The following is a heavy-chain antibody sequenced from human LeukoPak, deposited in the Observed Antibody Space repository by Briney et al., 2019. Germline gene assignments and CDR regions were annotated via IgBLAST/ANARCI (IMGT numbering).Heavy chain of an antibody. CDR2: INPNTGGT. V-gene: IGHV1-2*02. D-gene: IGHD3-22*01. J-gene: IGHJ4*02. CDR1: GYTFTGYY. CDR3: ARAPMIVVVFPPRLDF. Sequence: GASVKVSCKTSGYTFTGYYMHWARQAPGQGLEWMGWINPNTGGTNYAQKFQGRVTMTSDTSISTAYMELSSLRSDDTAVYYCARAPMIVVVFPPRLDFWGQGTLVTVSS.